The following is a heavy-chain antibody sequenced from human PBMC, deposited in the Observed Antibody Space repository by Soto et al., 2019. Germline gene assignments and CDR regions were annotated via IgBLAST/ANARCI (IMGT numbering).Heavy chain of an antibody. Sequence: GESLKICCKGSGCSFSSYWIGWVRQMPGKGLEWMGIIYPGDSDTRYSPSFQGQVTISADKSISTAYLQWSSLKASDTVMYYCARFVDCSGGSCYEEGFWFAPWGQGTLVTVSS. D-gene: IGHD2-15*01. J-gene: IGHJ5*02. V-gene: IGHV5-51*01. CDR2: IYPGDSDT. CDR3: ARFVDCSGGSCYEEGFWFAP. CDR1: GCSFSSYW.